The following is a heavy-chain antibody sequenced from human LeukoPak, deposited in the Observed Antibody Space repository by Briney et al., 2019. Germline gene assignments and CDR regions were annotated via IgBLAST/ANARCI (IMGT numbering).Heavy chain of an antibody. CDR1: GFTFRDYG. V-gene: IGHV3-30*02. CDR3: AKGGSASHNWFDP. D-gene: IGHD2-15*01. Sequence: GGSLGLSCAASGFTFRDYGMHWIRQAPGKGLEWVAFIRNDGSNEYYPDSVKGRFTISRDNSRNTLYLQMNSLRDEDTAVYYCAKGGSASHNWFDPWGQGTLVTVSS. CDR2: IRNDGSNE. J-gene: IGHJ5*02.